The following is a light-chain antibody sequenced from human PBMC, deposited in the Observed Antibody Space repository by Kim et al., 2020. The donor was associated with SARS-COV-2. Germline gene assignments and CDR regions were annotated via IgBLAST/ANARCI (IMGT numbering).Light chain of an antibody. V-gene: IGLV3-21*04. CDR3: QVWDKTTAHYV. CDR2: YDS. Sequence: SYELTQAPSVSVAPGKTATITCGGTDIGIKNVHWYQQRPGRAPVLIIHYDSDRPSGIPERFSGSNSGNTATLTISRVEVGDEADYYCQVWDKTTAHYVFGPGTKVTVL. J-gene: IGLJ1*01. CDR1: DIGIKN.